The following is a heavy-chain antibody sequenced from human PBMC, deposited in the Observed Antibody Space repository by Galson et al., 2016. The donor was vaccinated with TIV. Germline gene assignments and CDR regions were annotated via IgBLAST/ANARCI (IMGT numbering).Heavy chain of an antibody. CDR2: IFSGGNT. Sequence: SLRLSCAAPQFSVSNNYMTWVRQAPGRGLEWVSIIFSGGNTYYADSVKGRFTISRDNSKNTLYLQMNSLRPEDTAVYYCARDRRLAAANNYYYYYFGLDVWGKGTTVTVSS. CDR1: QFSVSNNY. V-gene: IGHV3-66*02. J-gene: IGHJ6*04. CDR3: ARDRRLAAANNYYYYYFGLDV. D-gene: IGHD6-13*01.